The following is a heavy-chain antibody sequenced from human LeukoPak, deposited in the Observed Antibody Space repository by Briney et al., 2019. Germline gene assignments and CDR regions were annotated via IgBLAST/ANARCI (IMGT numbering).Heavy chain of an antibody. CDR2: IYYSGST. CDR1: GGSISSSSYY. Sequence: QPSETLSLTCTVSGGSISSSSYYWGWIRQPPGKGLEWIGSIYYSGSTYYNPSLKSRVTISVDTSKNQFSLKLSSVTVADTAVYYCARRDYDFWSHDYWGQGTLVTVSS. J-gene: IGHJ4*02. V-gene: IGHV4-39*01. CDR3: ARRDYDFWSHDY. D-gene: IGHD3-3*01.